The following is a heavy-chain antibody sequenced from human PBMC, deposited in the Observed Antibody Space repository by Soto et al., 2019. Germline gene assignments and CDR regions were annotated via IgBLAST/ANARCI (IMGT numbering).Heavy chain of an antibody. CDR2: IKPDGSDT. Sequence: EVQLVESGGDLVQPGGSLRLSCAASGFPFSSYWMTWVRLAPGKGLQWVASIKPDGSDTYYLDSVRGRFTVSRDNARKSVNLQMNSLGVDDTVLYHCVKGHVFVDPWGQGAVAIVTS. D-gene: IGHD3-10*02. V-gene: IGHV3-7*01. CDR3: VKGHVFVDP. CDR1: GFPFSSYW. J-gene: IGHJ5*02.